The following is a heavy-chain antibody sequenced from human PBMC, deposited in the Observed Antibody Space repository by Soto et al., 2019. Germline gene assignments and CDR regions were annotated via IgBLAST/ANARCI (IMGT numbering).Heavy chain of an antibody. CDR3: TRDPRITDF. J-gene: IGHJ4*02. V-gene: IGHV3-11*01. CDR1: GFIFTNFY. Sequence: GGSLRLSCAASGFIFTNFYMTWIRQAPGKGLGLVSYISPGGDIRNYVDSVKGRFTISRDNTNRLVYLHMNSLRAEDTAVYYCTRDPRITDFWGQGTLVTVSS. D-gene: IGHD3-16*01. CDR2: ISPGGDIR.